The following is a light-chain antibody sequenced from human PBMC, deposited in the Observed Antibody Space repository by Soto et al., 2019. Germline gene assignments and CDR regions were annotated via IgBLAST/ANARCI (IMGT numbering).Light chain of an antibody. CDR3: QQYDDIPPFI. V-gene: IGKV1-33*01. Sequence: DIQMTQSPSSLSASVGDRVSITCQASHDISENLNWYQQKPGRAPKLLIADASTLEKGVPLRFSGGGAGTLFTLTIDTLQPEDAASFYCQQYDDIPPFIFGPGTTVNIK. CDR2: DAS. CDR1: HDISEN. J-gene: IGKJ3*01.